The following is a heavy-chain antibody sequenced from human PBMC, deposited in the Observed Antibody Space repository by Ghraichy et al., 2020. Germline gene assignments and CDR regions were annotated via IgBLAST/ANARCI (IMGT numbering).Heavy chain of an antibody. CDR3: ARNLPYSKMGGQAEDQYYYYMDV. Sequence: SVKVSCKASGGTFSSYAISWVRQAPGQGLEWMGRIIPIFGTANYAQKFQGRVTITADESTSTAYMELSSLRSEDTAVYYCARNLPYSKMGGQAEDQYYYYMDVWGKGTTVTVSS. J-gene: IGHJ6*03. V-gene: IGHV1-69*13. CDR2: IIPIFGTA. D-gene: IGHD4-11*01. CDR1: GGTFSSYA.